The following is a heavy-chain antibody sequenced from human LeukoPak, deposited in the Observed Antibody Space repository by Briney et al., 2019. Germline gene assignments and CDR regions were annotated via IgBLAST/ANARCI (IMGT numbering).Heavy chain of an antibody. V-gene: IGHV3-48*01. D-gene: IGHD3-3*01. J-gene: IGHJ6*03. Sequence: PGGSLRLSCAASGFTFSSYSMNWVRQAPGKGLEWVSYISSSSSTIYYADSVKGRFTISRDNAKNSLYLQMNSLRAEDTAVYYCARDSEGYYDFWSGYSYMDVWGKGTTVTVSS. CDR2: ISSSSSTI. CDR1: GFTFSSYS. CDR3: ARDSEGYYDFWSGYSYMDV.